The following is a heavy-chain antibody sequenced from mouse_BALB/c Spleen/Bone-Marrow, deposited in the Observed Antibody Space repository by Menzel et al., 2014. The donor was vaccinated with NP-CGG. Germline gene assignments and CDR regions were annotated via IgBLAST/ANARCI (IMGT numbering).Heavy chain of an antibody. CDR2: INPDSSTI. J-gene: IGHJ2*01. CDR3: ARCGYYGFLHY. Sequence: EVKLMESGGGLVQPGGSLKLSCAASGFDFSRYWMSWVRQAPGKGLEWIGEINPDSSTINYTPSLKDKFIISRDNAKNTLALQMSRVRSEDAGLYYCARCGYYGFLHYWGQGTPLTVAS. D-gene: IGHD1-1*01. V-gene: IGHV4-1*02. CDR1: GFDFSRYW.